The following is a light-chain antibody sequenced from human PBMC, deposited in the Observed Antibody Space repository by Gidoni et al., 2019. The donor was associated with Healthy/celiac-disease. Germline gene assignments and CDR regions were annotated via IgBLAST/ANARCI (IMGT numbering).Light chain of an antibody. Sequence: IQMTQSPSSLSASVGDRVTITCRASQGISNYLAWYQQKPGKVPNLLIFAASTLQSGVPSRFSGSGAGTEFTLTISSLQPEDVATYYCQKYNSAPPWTFGQXTKVEIK. CDR1: QGISNY. CDR3: QKYNSAPPWT. V-gene: IGKV1-27*01. CDR2: AAS. J-gene: IGKJ1*01.